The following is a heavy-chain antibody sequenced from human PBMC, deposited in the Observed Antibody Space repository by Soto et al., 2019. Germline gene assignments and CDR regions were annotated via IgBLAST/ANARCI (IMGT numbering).Heavy chain of an antibody. CDR2: IWYDGSNK. J-gene: IGHJ4*02. D-gene: IGHD6-6*01. CDR1: GFPFSSYG. V-gene: IGHV3-33*01. Sequence: GGSLRLSCAASGFPFSSYGMHWVRQAPGKGLEWVAVIWYDGSNKYYADSVKGRFTISRDNSKNTLYLQMNSLRAEDTAVYYCARDLEYSSSGFDYWGQGTLVTVSS. CDR3: ARDLEYSSSGFDY.